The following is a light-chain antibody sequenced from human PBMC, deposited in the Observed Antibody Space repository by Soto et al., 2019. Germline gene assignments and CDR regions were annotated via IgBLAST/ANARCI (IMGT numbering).Light chain of an antibody. CDR2: AAS. V-gene: IGKV1-39*01. CDR1: QSISSN. J-gene: IGKJ1*01. CDR3: QQTYSTPWT. Sequence: IQMTQSPSSLAACVGDRVTITCRASQSISSNLNWYKQTPGKAPKXXSYAASSLQSGVPSRFSGSASGTDFTLTISSLQPEDFETYHCQQTYSTPWTFGQGTKVDI.